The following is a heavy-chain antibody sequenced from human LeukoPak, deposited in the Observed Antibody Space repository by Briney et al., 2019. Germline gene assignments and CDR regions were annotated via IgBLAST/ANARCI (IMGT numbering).Heavy chain of an antibody. V-gene: IGHV4-4*07. CDR2: GSTSGST. CDR1: GASISSYY. CDR3: ARDSYFGSGNYYIDY. J-gene: IGHJ4*02. Sequence: PSETLSLTCTVSGASISSYYWSWIRQPAGKGLEWIGRGSTSGSTNYNLSLKSRVTMSVETSKNQFSLKLSSVTAADTAVYYCARDSYFGSGNYYIDYWGQGTLVTVSS. D-gene: IGHD3-10*01.